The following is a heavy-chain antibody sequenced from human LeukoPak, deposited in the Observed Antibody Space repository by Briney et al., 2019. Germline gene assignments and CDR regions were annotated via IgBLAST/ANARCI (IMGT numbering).Heavy chain of an antibody. CDR1: GFTFSSNS. V-gene: IGHV3-53*01. D-gene: IGHD1-26*01. Sequence: GGSLRLSCTVSGFTFSSNSMSWVRQAPGKGLEWVSFIYSGGNTHYSDSVKGRFTISRDNAKNPLYLQMNSLRTEDTAVYYCARDGRVGATPKYAFDIWGQGTMVTVSS. J-gene: IGHJ3*02. CDR2: IYSGGNT. CDR3: ARDGRVGATPKYAFDI.